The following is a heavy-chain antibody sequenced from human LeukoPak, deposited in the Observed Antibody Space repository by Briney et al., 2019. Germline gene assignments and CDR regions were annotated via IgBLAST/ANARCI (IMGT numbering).Heavy chain of an antibody. V-gene: IGHV3-11*01. Sequence: GGSLRLSCAASGFTFSDYYMSWIRQAPGKGLEWVSYISSSGSTIYYADSVKGRFTISRDNAKNSLYLQMNSLRAEDTAVYYCARESFIVVVPAAYNWFDPWGQGTLVTVSS. D-gene: IGHD2-2*01. CDR2: ISSSGSTI. J-gene: IGHJ5*02. CDR3: ARESFIVVVPAAYNWFDP. CDR1: GFTFSDYY.